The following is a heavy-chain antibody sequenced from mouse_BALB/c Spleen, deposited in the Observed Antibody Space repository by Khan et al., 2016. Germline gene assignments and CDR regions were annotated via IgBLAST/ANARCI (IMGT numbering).Heavy chain of an antibody. CDR2: ISYSGST. V-gene: IGHV3-2*02. J-gene: IGHJ4*01. Sequence: EVQLQESGPGLVKPSQSLSLTCTVTGYSITSDYAWNWIRQFPGNKLEWMGYISYSGSTSYNPSLKSRISITRDTSKNQFFLQLNSVTTEDTATYYCARLRRLAMDYWGQGTSVTVSS. CDR3: ARLRRLAMDY. D-gene: IGHD1-2*01. CDR1: GYSITSDYA.